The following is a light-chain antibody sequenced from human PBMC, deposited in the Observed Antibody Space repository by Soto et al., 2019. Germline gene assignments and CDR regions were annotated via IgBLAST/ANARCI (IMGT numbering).Light chain of an antibody. J-gene: IGKJ4*01. CDR2: GAS. Sequence: EIVMTQSPATLSVSPGERATLSCRASQSVSSNLAWFQQKSGQAPRLLFHGASTRATNIPARFSASGSGTDFTLTISSLQSEDFALYYCQQYNNWPLTFGGGTKVEFK. CDR3: QQYNNWPLT. V-gene: IGKV3-15*01. CDR1: QSVSSN.